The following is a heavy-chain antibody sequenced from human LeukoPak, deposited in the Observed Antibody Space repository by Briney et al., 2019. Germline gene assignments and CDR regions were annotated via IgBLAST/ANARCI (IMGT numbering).Heavy chain of an antibody. CDR3: ARALTVGGKGYFQH. CDR2: ISYDGSNK. CDR1: GFTFSSYA. J-gene: IGHJ1*01. V-gene: IGHV3-30-3*01. Sequence: GGSLRLSCAASGFTFSSYAMHWVRQAPGKGLEWVAVISYDGSNKYYADSVKGRFTISRDNSKNTLYLQMNSLRAEDTAVYYCARALTVGGKGYFQHWGQGTLVTVSS. D-gene: IGHD3-16*01.